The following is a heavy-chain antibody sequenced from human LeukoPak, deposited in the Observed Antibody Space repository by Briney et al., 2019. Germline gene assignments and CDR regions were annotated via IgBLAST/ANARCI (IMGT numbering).Heavy chain of an antibody. J-gene: IGHJ4*02. CDR1: GFKVRDVW. Sequence: PGGSLRLSCRASGFKVRDVWMSWIRQAPGRGLEWLGRIKSKSEGGTLDYVAPVKGRFIISRDDSKNTVSLQMNSLKTEDTAVYYCTTDPRHWGQGTVVTVSS. CDR2: IKSKSEGGTL. V-gene: IGHV3-15*01. CDR3: TTDPRH.